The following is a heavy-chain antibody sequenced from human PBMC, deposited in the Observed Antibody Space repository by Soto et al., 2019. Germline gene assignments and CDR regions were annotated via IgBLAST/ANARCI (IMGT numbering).Heavy chain of an antibody. CDR2: IYYSGST. Sequence: ETLSLTCTVSGGSISSYYWSWIRQPPGKGLEWIGYIYYSGSTNYNPSLKSRVTISVDTSKNQFSLKLSSVTAADTAVYYCARAGNWNYFSGMDVWGQGTTVTVSS. J-gene: IGHJ6*02. V-gene: IGHV4-59*01. CDR1: GGSISSYY. CDR3: ARAGNWNYFSGMDV. D-gene: IGHD1-7*01.